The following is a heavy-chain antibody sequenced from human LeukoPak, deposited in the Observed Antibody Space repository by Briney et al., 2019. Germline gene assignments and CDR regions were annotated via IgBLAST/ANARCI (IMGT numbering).Heavy chain of an antibody. CDR1: GFTFRSYW. V-gene: IGHV3-74*01. D-gene: IGHD3-10*01. CDR3: ARDRGGSAFDI. J-gene: IGHJ3*02. CDR2: INSDGSST. Sequence: GGSLRLSCAPSGFTFRSYWMHWVRQAPGKGLVLVSRINSDGSSTSYADSVKGRFTISRDNAKNTLYLQMNSLRAEDTAVYHCARDRGGSAFDILGQGTMVTVSS.